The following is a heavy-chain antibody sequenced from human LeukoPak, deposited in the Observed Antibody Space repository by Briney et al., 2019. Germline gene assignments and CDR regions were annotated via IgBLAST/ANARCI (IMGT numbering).Heavy chain of an antibody. CDR1: GFTFSNYL. Sequence: GGSLRLSCVGSGFTFSNYLMNWVRQAPGKGLEWVSFISSTGGTIYYADAVKGRFTVSRDNAKNSLLLQMNSLRAEDTALYYCARDERYYYDSSGYYPGYFDYWGQGTLVTVSS. V-gene: IGHV3-48*01. J-gene: IGHJ4*02. D-gene: IGHD3-22*01. CDR2: ISSTGGTI. CDR3: ARDERYYYDSSGYYPGYFDY.